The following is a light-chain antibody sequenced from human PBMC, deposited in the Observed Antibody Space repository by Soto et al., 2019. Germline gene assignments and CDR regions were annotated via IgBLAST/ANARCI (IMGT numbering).Light chain of an antibody. J-gene: IGKJ1*01. CDR1: QTISSW. CDR3: QQYNFYSQKT. CDR2: GAS. V-gene: IGKV1-5*01. Sequence: DIQMTQSPSTLSASVGDRVTITCRASQTISSWLAWYQQKPGKAPKLLIYGASSLESGVPSRFSGSGSGTEFTLTINSLQPDDFSTYYCQQYNFYSQKTFGQGTKVEIK.